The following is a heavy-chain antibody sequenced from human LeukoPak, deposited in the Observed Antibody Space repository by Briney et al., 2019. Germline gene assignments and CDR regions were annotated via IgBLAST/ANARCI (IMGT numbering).Heavy chain of an antibody. Sequence: GGSLRLSCAASGFTFDDYGMSWVRQAPGKGLEWVAVIWYDGSNKYYADSVKGRFTISRDNSKNTLYLQMNSLRAEDTAVYYYARDGRGIAAAGYYWGQGTLVTVSS. J-gene: IGHJ4*02. V-gene: IGHV3-33*08. D-gene: IGHD6-13*01. CDR3: ARDGRGIAAAGYY. CDR2: IWYDGSNK. CDR1: GFTFDDYG.